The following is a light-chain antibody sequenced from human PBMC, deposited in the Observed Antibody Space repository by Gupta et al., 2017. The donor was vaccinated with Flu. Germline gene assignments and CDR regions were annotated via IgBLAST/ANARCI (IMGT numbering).Light chain of an antibody. Sequence: GTLSLSPGARTTLAIRASQRTSSSFLAPYQPKSVQAPRLLIYATSSRSPGIPDRFSGRASGTDFTLTIGILDPEDFAVYYFQQDGPSPRTFGQGTKMEI. CDR1: QRTSSSF. J-gene: IGKJ2*01. V-gene: IGKV3-20*01. CDR3: QQDGPSPRT. CDR2: ATS.